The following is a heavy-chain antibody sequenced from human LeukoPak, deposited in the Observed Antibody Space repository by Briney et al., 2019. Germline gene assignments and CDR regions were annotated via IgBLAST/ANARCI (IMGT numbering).Heavy chain of an antibody. D-gene: IGHD5-18*01. CDR3: TTGPIQLWLHKGRDV. J-gene: IGHJ6*02. CDR1: GFIFGDHA. CDR2: IRSKAYRGTT. V-gene: IGHV3-49*04. Sequence: GGSLRLSCTPSGFIFGDHAMSWVRQPPGKGLEWVGFIRSKAYRGTTEYAASVKGRFTISRDDSIGIAHLQMTSLKPEDPAVYYCTTGPIQLWLHKGRDVWGQGTAVIVS.